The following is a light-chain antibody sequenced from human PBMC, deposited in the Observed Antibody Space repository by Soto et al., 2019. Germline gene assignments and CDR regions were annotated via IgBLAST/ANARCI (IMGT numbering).Light chain of an antibody. V-gene: IGLV1-47*02. CDR3: CAWDASMSGPV. CDR1: SSNVGSNY. J-gene: IGLJ2*01. Sequence: QSVLTQPPSASGTPGQRVTISCSGTSSNVGSNYVYWYQQLPPTTPQLLIYSDNHRPSGVPDRCSGSKYGTSASPAISGLRSEEEDDDYCCAWDASMSGPVFGGGTQVTVL. CDR2: SDN.